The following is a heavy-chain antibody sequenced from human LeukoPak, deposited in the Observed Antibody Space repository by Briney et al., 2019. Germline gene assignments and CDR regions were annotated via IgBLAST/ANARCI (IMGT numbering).Heavy chain of an antibody. Sequence: GASLRLSCAASGFTFSSYSMNWVRQAPGKGLEWVSYISSSSSTIYYADSVKGRFTISRDNAKNSLYLQMNSLRAEDTAVYYCARVGWELLKTIFDYWGQGTLVTVSS. J-gene: IGHJ4*02. CDR2: ISSSSSTI. V-gene: IGHV3-48*01. CDR1: GFTFSSYS. CDR3: ARVGWELLKTIFDY. D-gene: IGHD1-26*01.